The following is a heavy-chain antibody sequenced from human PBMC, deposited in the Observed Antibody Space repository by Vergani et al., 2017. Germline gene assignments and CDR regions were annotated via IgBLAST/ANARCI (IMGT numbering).Heavy chain of an antibody. D-gene: IGHD3-10*01. CDR3: ARGFTFDYYGSGSYYNGFDY. CDR2: INHSGST. J-gene: IGHJ4*02. CDR1: GGSFSGYY. V-gene: IGHV4-34*01. Sequence: QVQLQQWGAGLLTPSETLSLTCAVYGGSFSGYYWSWIRQPPGKGLEWIGEINHSGSTNYNPSLKSRVTISVDTSKNQCSLKLSSVTAADTAVYYCARGFTFDYYGSGSYYNGFDYWGQGTLVTVSS.